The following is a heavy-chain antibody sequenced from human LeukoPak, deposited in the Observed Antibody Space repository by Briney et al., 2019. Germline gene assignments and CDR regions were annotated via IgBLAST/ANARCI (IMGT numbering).Heavy chain of an antibody. Sequence: ASVKVSCKASGYTFTGYYMHRVRQAPGQGLEWMGWINPNSGGTNYAQKFQGRVTMTRDTSISTAYMELSRLRSDDTAVYYCARDKPPASWYSYWGQGTLVTVSS. J-gene: IGHJ4*02. CDR1: GYTFTGYY. CDR3: ARDKPPASWYSY. V-gene: IGHV1-2*02. D-gene: IGHD6-13*01. CDR2: INPNSGGT.